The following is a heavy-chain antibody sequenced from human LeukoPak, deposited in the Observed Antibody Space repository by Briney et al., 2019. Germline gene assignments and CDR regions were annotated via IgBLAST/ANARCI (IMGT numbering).Heavy chain of an antibody. CDR2: INPNSGGT. J-gene: IGHJ4*02. Sequence: ASVKVSCKASGYTFIAYYIHWVRQAPGQGLEWMGWINPNSGGTNYAQKFQGWVTMTRDTSISTAYMELSRLRSDDTAVYYCARNLRNYGDYVLDYWGQGTLVTVSS. CDR3: ARNLRNYGDYVLDY. V-gene: IGHV1-2*04. D-gene: IGHD4-17*01. CDR1: GYTFIAYY.